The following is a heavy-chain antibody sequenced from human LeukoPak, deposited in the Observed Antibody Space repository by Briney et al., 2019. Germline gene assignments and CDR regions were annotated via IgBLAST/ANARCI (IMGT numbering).Heavy chain of an antibody. Sequence: GGSLRLSCAVSGFTFSDYYMSWIRQAPGKGLEWVSYISSSGSTIYYADSVKGRFTISRDDAKNSLYLQMNRLRAEDTAVYYCARGNGYFDWLLDYWGQGTLVTVYS. CDR2: ISSSGSTI. J-gene: IGHJ4*02. D-gene: IGHD3-9*01. V-gene: IGHV3-11*01. CDR3: ARGNGYFDWLLDY. CDR1: GFTFSDYY.